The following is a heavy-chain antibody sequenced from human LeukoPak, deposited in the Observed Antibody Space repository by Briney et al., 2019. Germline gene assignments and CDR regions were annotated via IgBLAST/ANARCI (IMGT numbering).Heavy chain of an antibody. V-gene: IGHV3-66*01. D-gene: IGHD6-19*01. CDR3: AGIGVAGQFDY. CDR2: IYRGGAT. CDR1: GFTVSSNY. Sequence: GGSLRLSCAASGFTVSSNYMSWVRQAPGKGLEWVSVIYRGGATYYADSVKDRFTISRDNAKSSLYLQMNSLRVEDTAVYYCAGIGVAGQFDYWGQGTLVTVSS. J-gene: IGHJ4*02.